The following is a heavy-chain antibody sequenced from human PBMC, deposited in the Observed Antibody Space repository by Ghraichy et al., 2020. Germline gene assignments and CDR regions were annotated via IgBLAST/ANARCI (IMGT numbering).Heavy chain of an antibody. CDR3: ARRYIDS. J-gene: IGHJ4*02. CDR2: IRQDGNEK. Sequence: GASLNISCVASGFTFSDYWMQWVRQAPGKGLEWVANIRQDGNEKYYVDSVKGRFTISRDNARNSLYLQMNSLRAEDTAVYYCARRYIDSWGQGTLVTVSS. CDR1: GFTFSDYW. V-gene: IGHV3-7*03.